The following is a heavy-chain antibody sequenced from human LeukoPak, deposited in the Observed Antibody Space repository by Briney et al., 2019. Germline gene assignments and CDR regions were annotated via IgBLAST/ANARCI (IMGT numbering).Heavy chain of an antibody. CDR2: ISNNGGYT. V-gene: IGHV3-23*01. Sequence: GGSLRLSCAASGFTFSSSAMSWVRQAPGKGLEWVSAISNNGGYTYYADSVQGRFTISRDNSKSTLCLQMNSLRAEDTAVYYCASRRTVTSTDPHTFDIWGQGTMVTVSS. D-gene: IGHD4-17*01. J-gene: IGHJ3*02. CDR1: GFTFSSSA. CDR3: ASRRTVTSTDPHTFDI.